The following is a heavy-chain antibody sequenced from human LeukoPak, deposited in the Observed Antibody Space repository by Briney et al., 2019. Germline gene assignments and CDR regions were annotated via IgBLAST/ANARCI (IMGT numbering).Heavy chain of an antibody. Sequence: ASVKVSCKASGYTFTSYGISWVRQAPGQGLEWMGWISAFNSNTDYAQKLQGRVTMTTDTSTSTAYMERRSLRSDDTPVYYCAXXXXXXXXRFGELPTPGLVDYWGQGTLVTVSS. CDR2: ISAFNSNT. V-gene: IGHV1-18*01. D-gene: IGHD3-10*01. J-gene: IGHJ4*02. CDR1: GYTFTSYG. CDR3: AXXXXXXXXRFGELPTPGLVDY.